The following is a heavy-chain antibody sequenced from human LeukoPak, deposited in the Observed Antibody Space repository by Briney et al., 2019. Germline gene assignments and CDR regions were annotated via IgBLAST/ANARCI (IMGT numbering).Heavy chain of an antibody. J-gene: IGHJ4*02. D-gene: IGHD7-27*01. Sequence: PGGSLRLSCAASGFTFSSYSMNWVRQAPGKGLEWVSSISSSSSYIYYADSVKGRFTISRDSAKNSLYLQMNSLRAEDTAMYYCAREEGGKLGIDYYFAYWTQGTLVTVSS. V-gene: IGHV3-21*06. CDR1: GFTFSSYS. CDR3: AREEGGKLGIDYYFAY. CDR2: ISSSSSYI.